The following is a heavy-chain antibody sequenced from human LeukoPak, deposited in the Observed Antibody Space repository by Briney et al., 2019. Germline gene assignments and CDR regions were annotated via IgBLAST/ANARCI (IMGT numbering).Heavy chain of an antibody. CDR2: IYYSGSS. Sequence: SETLSLTCAVYGGSFSNYYWSWIRQHPGKGLEWIGYIYYSGSSYYNPSLKSRIAISVDTSKNQFSLELSSVTAADTAVYYCASQAATTEEPFDFWGQGTLVTVSS. CDR1: GGSFSNYY. CDR3: ASQAATTEEPFDF. D-gene: IGHD6-25*01. J-gene: IGHJ4*02. V-gene: IGHV4-59*06.